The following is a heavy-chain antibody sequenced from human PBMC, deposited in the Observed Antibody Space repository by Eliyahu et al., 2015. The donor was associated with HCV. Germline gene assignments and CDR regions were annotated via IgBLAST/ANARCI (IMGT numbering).Heavy chain of an antibody. CDR2: IKSKYNGGTT. J-gene: IGHJ4*02. V-gene: IGHV3-15*07. CDR1: GFTFSNAW. Sequence: EVQMVESGGGLVKPGECLRLSCAASGFTFSNAWMNWVRQAPGKGLGWVGRIKSKYNGGTTEYGAPVKGRFSISRDDSKDTVFLQMNSLETEDTAVYYCATGGYYFDFWGQGTLVTVSS. CDR3: ATGGYYFDF. D-gene: IGHD3-22*01.